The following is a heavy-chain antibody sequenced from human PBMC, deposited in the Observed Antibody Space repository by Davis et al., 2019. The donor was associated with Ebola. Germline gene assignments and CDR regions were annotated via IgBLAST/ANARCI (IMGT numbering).Heavy chain of an antibody. CDR3: ATLFGVPVDY. Sequence: AASVKVSCKASGYTFSSHYMHWVRQAPGQGLEWMGKINPSGGSTGYAQKFQGRVTMTRDTSTSTVYMELSGLRAEDTAVYYCATLFGVPVDYWGQGTLVTVSS. D-gene: IGHD3-3*01. V-gene: IGHV1-46*01. CDR2: INPSGGST. CDR1: GYTFSSHY. J-gene: IGHJ4*02.